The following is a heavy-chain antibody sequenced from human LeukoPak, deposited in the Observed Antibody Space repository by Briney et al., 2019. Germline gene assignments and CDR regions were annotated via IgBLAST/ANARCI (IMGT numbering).Heavy chain of an antibody. J-gene: IGHJ3*02. CDR1: GFIFSSFG. D-gene: IGHD1-26*01. V-gene: IGHV3-30*02. CDR3: AKDLTVGAPDAFDI. CDR2: IGYDGSNN. Sequence: GGSLRLSCAASGFIFSSFGMHWVRQAPGQGLEWVASIGYDGSNNYYADSVKGRFTISRDKSRKRLYLQMNSLRAEDTAVYFCAKDLTVGAPDAFDIWGQGTMVTVSS.